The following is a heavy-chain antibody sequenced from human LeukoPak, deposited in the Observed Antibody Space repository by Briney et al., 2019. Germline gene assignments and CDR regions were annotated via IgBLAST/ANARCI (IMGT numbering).Heavy chain of an antibody. Sequence: SCKASGFTFSSYGMHWVRQAPGKGLEWVAFIRYDGSNKYYADSVKGRFTISRDNSKNTLYLQMNSLRAEDTAVYYCAKDRETQLLWLDYWGQGTLVTVSS. V-gene: IGHV3-30*02. CDR2: IRYDGSNK. CDR3: AKDRETQLLWLDY. J-gene: IGHJ4*02. CDR1: GFTFSSYG. D-gene: IGHD2-2*01.